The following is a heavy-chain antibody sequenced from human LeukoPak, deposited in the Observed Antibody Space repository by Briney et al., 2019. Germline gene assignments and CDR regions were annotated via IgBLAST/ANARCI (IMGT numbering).Heavy chain of an antibody. D-gene: IGHD3-9*01. CDR2: ISHDGTNI. CDR3: AETGPTDF. Sequence: SGRSLRLSCAASGFTFSSYGMHWVRQAPAKGLEWVAAISHDGTNIHYAESVKGRFTISRDNSKNMLYLQMNSLRAEDTALYYCAETGPTDFWGQGTLVTVSS. V-gene: IGHV3-30*03. J-gene: IGHJ4*02. CDR1: GFTFSSYG.